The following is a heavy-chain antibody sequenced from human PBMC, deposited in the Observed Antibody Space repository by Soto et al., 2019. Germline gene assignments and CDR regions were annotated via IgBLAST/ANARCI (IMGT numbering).Heavy chain of an antibody. J-gene: IGHJ6*02. V-gene: IGHV1-8*01. Sequence: ASVKVSCKASGYTFTSYDINWVRQATGQGLEWMGWMNPNSGNTGYAQKFQGRVTMTRNTSISTAYMGLSSLRSEDTAVYYCASRSVYYYYYGMDVWGQGTTVTV. CDR3: ASRSVYYYYYGMDV. CDR1: GYTFTSYD. CDR2: MNPNSGNT.